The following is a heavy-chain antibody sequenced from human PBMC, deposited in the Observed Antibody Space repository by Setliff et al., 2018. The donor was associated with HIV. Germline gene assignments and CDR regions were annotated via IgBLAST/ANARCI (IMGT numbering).Heavy chain of an antibody. CDR2: INPNGGST. CDR3: AREPTGDFWSGYSSRGLDY. CDR1: GYTFTTYS. V-gene: IGHV1-2*02. D-gene: IGHD3-3*01. J-gene: IGHJ4*02. Sequence: ASVKVSCKASGYTFTTYSMNWVRQAPGQGLEWMGIINPNGGSTNSPQKLQGRVTMTRDTSINTAYMELSRLTSDDTAFYYCAREPTGDFWSGYSSRGLDYWGQGTLVTVSS.